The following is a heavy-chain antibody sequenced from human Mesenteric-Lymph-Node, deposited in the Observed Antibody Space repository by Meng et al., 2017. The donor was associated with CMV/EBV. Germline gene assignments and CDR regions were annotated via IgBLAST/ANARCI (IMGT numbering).Heavy chain of an antibody. J-gene: IGHJ4*02. Sequence: GGSLRLSCAASGFTFSSYSMNWVRQAPGKGLEWVSSISSSSSYIYYADSVKGRFTISRDNAKNSLYLQMNSLRAEDTAVYFCARDPQEHELTLDYWGRGTLVTVSS. CDR3: ARDPQEHELTLDY. CDR1: GFTFSSYS. V-gene: IGHV3-21*01. CDR2: ISSSSSYI. D-gene: IGHD1-7*01.